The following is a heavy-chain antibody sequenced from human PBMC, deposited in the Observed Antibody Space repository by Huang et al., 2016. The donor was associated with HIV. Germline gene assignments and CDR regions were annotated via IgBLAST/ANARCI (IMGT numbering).Heavy chain of an antibody. CDR3: TTWISTAAGGN. CDR1: GFSFSTAG. Sequence: EVQLIESGGGLVKPGSSLSLSCECSGFSFSTAGMSWGRQTPGKGLEVVALIKNSLDGGTTDYAAPVRVRFIISRDDSKNRMDLQMHDLKAADTAVYYCTTWISTAAGGNWGQGTLVTVSS. CDR2: IKNSLDGGTT. D-gene: IGHD2-15*01. J-gene: IGHJ4*02. V-gene: IGHV3-15*01.